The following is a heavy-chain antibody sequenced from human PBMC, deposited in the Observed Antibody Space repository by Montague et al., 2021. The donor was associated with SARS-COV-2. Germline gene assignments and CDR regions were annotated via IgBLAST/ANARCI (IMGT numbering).Heavy chain of an antibody. J-gene: IGHJ4*02. V-gene: IGHV4-39*01. CDR3: ARHFMVTFVRWLQPRGGFDY. Sequence: SETLSLTCNVSGGSISSSSYYWGWIRQPPGKGLEWIGSIYYSGSTYYNPPLKSRVTISVDTSKNQFSLKLSSVAVADTAVYYCARHFMVTFVRWLQPRGGFDYWGQGTLVTVSS. D-gene: IGHD5-24*01. CDR1: GGSISSSSYY. CDR2: IYYSGST.